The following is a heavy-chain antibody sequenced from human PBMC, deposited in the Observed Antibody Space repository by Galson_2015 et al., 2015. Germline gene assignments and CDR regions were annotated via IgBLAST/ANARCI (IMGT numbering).Heavy chain of an antibody. D-gene: IGHD6-6*01. J-gene: IGHJ6*02. CDR3: AKDPLVTRDYYYYGMDV. CDR2: ISGSGGST. Sequence: SLRLSCAASGFTFSSYAMSWVRQAPGKGLEWVSAISGSGGSTYYADSVKGRFTISRDNSKNTLYLQMNSLRAENTAVYYCAKDPLVTRDYYYYGMDVWGQGTTVTVS. CDR1: GFTFSSYA. V-gene: IGHV3-23*01.